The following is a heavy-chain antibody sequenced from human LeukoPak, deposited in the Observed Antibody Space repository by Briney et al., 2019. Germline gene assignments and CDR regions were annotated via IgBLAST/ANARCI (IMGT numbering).Heavy chain of an antibody. CDR2: ISYDGRNK. V-gene: IGHV3-30*04. CDR3: TRDGQRTGENMDY. CDR1: GFTFSTYH. D-gene: IGHD6-25*01. Sequence: GRSLRLSCAASGFTFSTYHMHWVRQAPGKGLEWVAVISYDGRNKYYADSVKGRLTISRDISKNTLYLQMNSLRFEDTAVYCCTRDGQRTGENMDYWGQGTLVTVSS. J-gene: IGHJ4*02.